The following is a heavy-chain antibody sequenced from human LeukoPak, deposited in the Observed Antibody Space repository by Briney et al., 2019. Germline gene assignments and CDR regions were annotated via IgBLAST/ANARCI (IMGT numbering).Heavy chain of an antibody. D-gene: IGHD3-10*01. J-gene: IGHJ4*02. CDR1: GFTFSNYW. CDR3: ARVITMARGALDY. Sequence: GGSLRLSCAASGFTFSNYWMSWVRQAPGKGLEWVANIKQDASEKYYVDSVKGRFTISRDHAKNSLYLQLNSLRAEDTAVYYCARVITMARGALDYWGQGTLVTVSS. V-gene: IGHV3-7*04. CDR2: IKQDASEK.